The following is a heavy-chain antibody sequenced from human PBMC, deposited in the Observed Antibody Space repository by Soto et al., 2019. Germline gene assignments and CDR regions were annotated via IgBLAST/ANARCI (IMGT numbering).Heavy chain of an antibody. V-gene: IGHV1-69*13. CDR2: IIPIFGTA. Sequence: ASVKVSCKASGGTFSTYAISWVRQAPGQGLEWVGGIIPIFGTANYAQKFQGRVTITADESTSTAYMELSSLRSEDTAVYYCARAAYSYGTAYLSYYYGMDVWGQGTTVTSP. CDR1: GGTFSTYA. CDR3: ARAAYSYGTAYLSYYYGMDV. J-gene: IGHJ6*02. D-gene: IGHD5-18*01.